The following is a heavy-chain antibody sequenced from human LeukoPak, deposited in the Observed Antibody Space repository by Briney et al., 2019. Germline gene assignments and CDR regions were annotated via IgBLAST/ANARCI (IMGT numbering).Heavy chain of an antibody. Sequence: GGSLRLSCAASGFTFSSYSMNWVRQAPGKGLEWVSSISSSSSYIYYADSVKGRFTISRDNSKNTLYLQMNSLRAEDTAVYYCAKLKSVGPRKTYDFWSVVWGFDYWGQGTLVTVSS. CDR1: GFTFSSYS. D-gene: IGHD3-3*01. J-gene: IGHJ4*02. CDR2: ISSSSSYI. V-gene: IGHV3-21*04. CDR3: AKLKSVGPRKTYDFWSVVWGFDY.